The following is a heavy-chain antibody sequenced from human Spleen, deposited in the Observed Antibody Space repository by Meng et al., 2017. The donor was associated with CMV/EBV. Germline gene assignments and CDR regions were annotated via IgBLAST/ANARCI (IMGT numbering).Heavy chain of an antibody. CDR3: ARDSIVVVPAPNTGEPYFYYYGLDV. V-gene: IGHV3-21*01. Sequence: GESLKISCGASGFTFGSYSMNWVRQAPGKGLEWVSSISSSSGYIYYADSVKGRFTISRDNAKNSLFLQMNSLRADDTAAYDCARDSIVVVPAPNTGEPYFYYYGLDVWGQGTTVTVSS. J-gene: IGHJ6*02. D-gene: IGHD2-2*01. CDR1: GFTFGSYS. CDR2: ISSSSGYI.